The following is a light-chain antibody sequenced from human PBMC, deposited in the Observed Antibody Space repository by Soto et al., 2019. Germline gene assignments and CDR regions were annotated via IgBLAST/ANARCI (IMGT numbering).Light chain of an antibody. CDR2: EGS. V-gene: IGLV2-23*01. J-gene: IGLJ2*01. CDR3: CSYAGSVTYVV. Sequence: QSALTQPASVSGSPGQSITISCTGTSSDIGSYDLVSWYQHHPARAPKLIIYEGSKRPSGVSMRFSGSKSGYTASLTISGLQCEDEADYFCCSYAGSVTYVVFGGGTKLTVL. CDR1: SSDIGSYDL.